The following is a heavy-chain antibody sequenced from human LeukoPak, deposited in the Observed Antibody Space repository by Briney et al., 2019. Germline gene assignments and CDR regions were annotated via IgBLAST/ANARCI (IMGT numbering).Heavy chain of an antibody. CDR3: ANDAAQQQLSNLFYGMDV. D-gene: IGHD6-13*01. J-gene: IGHJ6*02. Sequence: GGSLRLSCAASGFTFSNYAMHWVRQAPGKGLEWVAFTSYDGSKKYYADSVKGRFTISRDNSKNTLYLQMNSLRTEDTAVYFCANDAAQQQLSNLFYGMDVWGQGATVTVSS. CDR2: TSYDGSKK. V-gene: IGHV3-30-3*02. CDR1: GFTFSNYA.